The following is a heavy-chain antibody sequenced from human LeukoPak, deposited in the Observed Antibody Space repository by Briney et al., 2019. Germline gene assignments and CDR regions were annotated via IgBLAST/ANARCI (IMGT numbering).Heavy chain of an antibody. D-gene: IGHD6-13*01. V-gene: IGHV1-8*03. Sequence: ASVKVSCKASGYTFTSYDINWVRQATGQGLEWMGWMNPNSGNTGYAQKFQGRVTITRNTSISTAYMELSSLRSEDTAVYYCARGSVAAAHDWFDPWGQGTLVTVSS. CDR3: ARGSVAAAHDWFDP. J-gene: IGHJ5*02. CDR2: MNPNSGNT. CDR1: GYTFTSYD.